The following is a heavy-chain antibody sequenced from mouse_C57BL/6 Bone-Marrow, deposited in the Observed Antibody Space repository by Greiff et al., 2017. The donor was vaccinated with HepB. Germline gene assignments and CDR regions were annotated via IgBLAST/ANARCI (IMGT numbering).Heavy chain of an antibody. CDR2: IYPSDSET. J-gene: IGHJ2*01. CDR1: GYTFTSYW. V-gene: IGHV1-61*01. D-gene: IGHD4-1*01. Sequence: QVQLQQPGAELVRPGSSVKLSCKASGYTFTSYWMDWVKQRPGQGLEWIGNIYPSDSETHYNQKFKDKATLTVDKSSSTAYMQLSSLTSEDSAVYYCAVWDEYYFDYWGQGTTLTVSS. CDR3: AVWDEYYFDY.